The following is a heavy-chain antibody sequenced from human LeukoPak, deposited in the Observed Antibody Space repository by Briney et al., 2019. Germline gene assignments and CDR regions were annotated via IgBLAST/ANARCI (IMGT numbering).Heavy chain of an antibody. CDR2: IYYSGST. J-gene: IGHJ5*02. D-gene: IGHD2-2*01. Sequence: SETLSLTCTVSGGSISSSSYYWGWIRQPPGKGLEWIGSIYYSGSTYYNPSLKSRVTISVDTSKNQFSLKLTSVTAADTAVYYCARRDRYCSSTSCYGHRFDPWGQGTLVTVSS. CDR3: ARRDRYCSSTSCYGHRFDP. V-gene: IGHV4-39*01. CDR1: GGSISSSSYY.